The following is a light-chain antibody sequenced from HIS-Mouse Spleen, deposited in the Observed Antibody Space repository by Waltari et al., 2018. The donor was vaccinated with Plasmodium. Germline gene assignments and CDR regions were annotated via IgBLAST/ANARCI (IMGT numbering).Light chain of an antibody. V-gene: IGLV3-21*02. J-gene: IGLJ2*01. Sequence: SYVLTQPPSVSVAPGQTARITWGGNNLGSKSVHWYQQKPGQAPVLVVYDDSDRPSGIPEGFSGSNSGNTATLTISRVEAGDEADYYCQVWDSSSDHPVFGGGTKLTVL. CDR2: DDS. CDR1: NLGSKS. CDR3: QVWDSSSDHPV.